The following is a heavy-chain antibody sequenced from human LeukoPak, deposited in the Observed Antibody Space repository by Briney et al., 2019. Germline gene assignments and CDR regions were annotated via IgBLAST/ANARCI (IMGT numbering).Heavy chain of an antibody. CDR1: GFTFSSHW. Sequence: GSVTCSCAASGFTFSSHWWSWVGQAPGKGLEWVANIKEDGSDKYYLASVKGRFTISRDNAKNSLYLQMNSLRADDTAVYYCARWGTYSNSWLNAFYIWGHRT. J-gene: IGHJ3*02. D-gene: IGHD6-13*01. CDR3: ARWGTYSNSWLNAFYI. CDR2: IKEDGSDK. V-gene: IGHV3-7*05.